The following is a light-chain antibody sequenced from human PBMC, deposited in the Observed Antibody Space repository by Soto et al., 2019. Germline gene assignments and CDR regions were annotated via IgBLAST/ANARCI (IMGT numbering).Light chain of an antibody. Sequence: QPVLTQPASVSGSPGQSITISCTGTSSDVGGYNYVSWYQQHPGKAPKLMIYDVSNRPSGVSNRFSGSKSGNTASLTISGLQAEDEADYYCSSYTSSSTPFVFVTGTKVTVL. CDR1: SSDVGGYNY. CDR2: DVS. J-gene: IGLJ1*01. V-gene: IGLV2-14*01. CDR3: SSYTSSSTPFV.